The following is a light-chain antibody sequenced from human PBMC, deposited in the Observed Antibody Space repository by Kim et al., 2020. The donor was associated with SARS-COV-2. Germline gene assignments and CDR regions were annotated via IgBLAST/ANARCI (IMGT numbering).Light chain of an antibody. Sequence: EIVMTQSPATLSLSPGERATLSCRASQYIDNCLAWYQQKPGQVPRLLIYDASNRATGIPARFSGSGSGTDFTLTISSLEPEDFAVYYSEHRRTGPHTFGRGTRLDIK. CDR3: EHRRTGPHT. V-gene: IGKV3-11*01. CDR1: QYIDNC. J-gene: IGKJ2*01. CDR2: DAS.